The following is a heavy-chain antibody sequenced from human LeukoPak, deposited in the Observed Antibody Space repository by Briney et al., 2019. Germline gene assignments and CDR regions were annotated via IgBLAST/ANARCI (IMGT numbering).Heavy chain of an antibody. CDR3: ARDGLEYDFWSGYFGWFDP. J-gene: IGHJ5*02. V-gene: IGHV1-2*02. CDR2: INPNSGGT. D-gene: IGHD3-3*01. CDR1: GYTFTGYY. Sequence: GASVKVSCKASGYTFTGYYMHWVRQAPGQGLEWMGWINPNSGGTNYAQKFQGRVTMTRDTSISTAYMELSRLRSDDTAVYYCARDGLEYDFWSGYFGWFDPWGQGTLVTVSS.